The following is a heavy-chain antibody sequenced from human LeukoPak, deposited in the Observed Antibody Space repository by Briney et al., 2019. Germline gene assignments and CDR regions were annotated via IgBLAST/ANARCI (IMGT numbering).Heavy chain of an antibody. J-gene: IGHJ3*02. CDR1: GGTFSSYA. D-gene: IGHD4-17*01. CDR2: IIPILDIT. Sequence: SVKVSCKASGGTFSSYAISWVRQAPGQGLECMGRIIPILDITNYAQKFQGRVTITADKSTSTAYTELSSLRSEDTAVFYCASGRLDFGDHEAFDIWGQGTMVTVSS. CDR3: ASGRLDFGDHEAFDI. V-gene: IGHV1-69*04.